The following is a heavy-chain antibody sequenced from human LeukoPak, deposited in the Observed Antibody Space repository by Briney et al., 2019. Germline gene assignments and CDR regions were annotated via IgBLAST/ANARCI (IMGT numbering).Heavy chain of an antibody. CDR2: IRYDGSNK. D-gene: IGHD3-22*01. CDR1: GFTFSSYG. J-gene: IGHJ4*02. V-gene: IGHV3-30*02. CDR3: AKDVRFDYYYDSSGYY. Sequence: GGSLRLSCAASGFTFSSYGMHWVRQAPGKGLEWVAFIRYDGSNKYYADSVKGRFTISRDNSKNTLYLQMNSLRAEDTAVYYCAKDVRFDYYYDSSGYYWGQGTLVTVSS.